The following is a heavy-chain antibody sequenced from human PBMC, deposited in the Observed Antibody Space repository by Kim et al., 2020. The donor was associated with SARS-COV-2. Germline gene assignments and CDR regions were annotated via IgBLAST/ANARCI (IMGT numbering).Heavy chain of an antibody. J-gene: IGHJ4*02. Sequence: TDYATVVKGRFIISRDDSKNTLYLQMNSLKTEDTGLYYCPTFPLYSSGRDFWGQGTLVTVPS. CDR2: T. V-gene: IGHV3-15*01. CDR3: PTFPLYSSGRDF. D-gene: IGHD6-19*01.